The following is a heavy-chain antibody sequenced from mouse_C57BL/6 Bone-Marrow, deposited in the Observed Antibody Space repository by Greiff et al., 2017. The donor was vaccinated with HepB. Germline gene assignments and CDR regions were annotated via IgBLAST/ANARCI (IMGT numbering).Heavy chain of an antibody. CDR1: GYTFTSYG. CDR2: IYPRSGNT. Sequence: VQLQQSGAELARPGASVKLSCKASGYTFTSYGISWVKQRTGQGLEWIGEIYPRSGNTYYNEKFKGKATLTADKSSCTAYMELRSLTSEDSAVYFCASPNWDENYWGQGTTLTVSS. D-gene: IGHD4-1*02. CDR3: ASPNWDENY. V-gene: IGHV1-81*01. J-gene: IGHJ2*01.